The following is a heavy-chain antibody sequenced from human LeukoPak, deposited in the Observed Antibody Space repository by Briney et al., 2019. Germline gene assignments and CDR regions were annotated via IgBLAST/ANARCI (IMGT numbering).Heavy chain of an antibody. CDR2: IYRSGDT. D-gene: IGHD6-6*01. Sequence: SETLSLTCTVSGGSISSSYWSWIRQPPGKGLEWIGYIYRSGDTNSNPSLKSRVTISMDTSKNQFSLKLSSVAAADTAVYYCARHNFARPFDYWGQGTQVTVSS. CDR3: ARHNFARPFDY. J-gene: IGHJ4*02. CDR1: GGSISSSY. V-gene: IGHV4-59*08.